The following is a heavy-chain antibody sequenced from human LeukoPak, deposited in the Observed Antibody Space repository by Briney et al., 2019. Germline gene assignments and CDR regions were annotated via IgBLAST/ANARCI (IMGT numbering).Heavy chain of an antibody. Sequence: GGSLRLSCAASGFMFSTYAMSWVRQAPGKGLEWVSGISWNSGSIGYADSVKGRFTISRDNAKNSLYLQMNSLRAEDTALYYCAKDATGYSSSWYYFDYWGQGTLVTVSS. CDR2: ISWNSGSI. V-gene: IGHV3-9*01. CDR3: AKDATGYSSSWYYFDY. CDR1: GFMFSTYA. D-gene: IGHD6-13*01. J-gene: IGHJ4*02.